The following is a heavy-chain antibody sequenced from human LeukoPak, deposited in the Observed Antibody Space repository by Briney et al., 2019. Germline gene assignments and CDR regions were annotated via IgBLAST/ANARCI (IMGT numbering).Heavy chain of an antibody. D-gene: IGHD7-27*01. J-gene: IGHJ4*02. V-gene: IGHV4-59*01. CDR3: ASLAWDYFDY. Sequence: SETLSLTCTVSGGSISSYYWSWIRQPPGKGLEWIGYIYYSGSTNYNPSLKSRATISVDTSKNQFSLKLSSVTAADTAVYYCASLAWDYFDYWGQGTLVTVSS. CDR1: GGSISSYY. CDR2: IYYSGST.